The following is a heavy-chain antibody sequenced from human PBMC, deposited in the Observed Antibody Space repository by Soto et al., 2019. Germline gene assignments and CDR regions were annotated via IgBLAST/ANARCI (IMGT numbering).Heavy chain of an antibody. CDR1: GGSFSGYY. J-gene: IGHJ6*02. CDR2: INHSGST. CDR3: ARDYYYDSSGYYSPLFYYYYGIDV. D-gene: IGHD3-22*01. Sequence: SETLSLTCAVYGGSFSGYYWSWIRQPPGKGLEWIGEINHSGSTNYNPSLKSRVTISVDTSKNQFSLKLSSVTAADTAVYYCARDYYYDSSGYYSPLFYYYYGIDVWGQGTTVTVSS. V-gene: IGHV4-34*01.